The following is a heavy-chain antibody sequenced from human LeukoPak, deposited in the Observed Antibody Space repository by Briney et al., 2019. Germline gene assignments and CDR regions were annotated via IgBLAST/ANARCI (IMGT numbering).Heavy chain of an antibody. V-gene: IGHV4-61*02. CDR3: ARDIELGHFDY. D-gene: IGHD6-13*01. J-gene: IGHJ4*02. Sequence: SETLSLTCTVSGGSISSGSYYWSWIRQPAGKGLEWIGRIYTSGSTNYNPSLKSRVTISVDTSKDQFSLRLSSVTAADTAVYYCARDIELGHFDYWGQGTLVTVSS. CDR1: GGSISSGSYY. CDR2: IYTSGST.